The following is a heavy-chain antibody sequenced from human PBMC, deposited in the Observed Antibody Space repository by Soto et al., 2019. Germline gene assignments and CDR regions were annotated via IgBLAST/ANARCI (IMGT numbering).Heavy chain of an antibody. CDR3: ARERWQWLASSAEFFQH. J-gene: IGHJ1*01. Sequence: VKVSCKASGYTFTSYGISWVRQAPGQGLEWMGWISAYNGNTNYAQKLQGRVTMTTDTSTSTAYMELRSLRSDDTAVYYCARERWQWLASSAEFFQHRGQGTVGTTPQ. CDR1: GYTFTSYG. CDR2: ISAYNGNT. D-gene: IGHD6-19*01. V-gene: IGHV1-18*01.